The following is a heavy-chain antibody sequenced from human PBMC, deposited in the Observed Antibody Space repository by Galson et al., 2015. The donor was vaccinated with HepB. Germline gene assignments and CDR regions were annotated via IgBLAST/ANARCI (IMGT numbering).Heavy chain of an antibody. Sequence: ETLSLTCTVSGGSISSYYWSWIRQPPGKGLEWIGYIYYSGSTNYNPSLKSRVTISVDTSKNQFSLKLSSVTAADTAVYYCAGVVTHDYGDYGPKYYYYYMDVWGKGTTVTVSS. J-gene: IGHJ6*03. CDR3: AGVVTHDYGDYGPKYYYYYMDV. CDR1: GGSISSYY. D-gene: IGHD4-17*01. V-gene: IGHV4-59*01. CDR2: IYYSGST.